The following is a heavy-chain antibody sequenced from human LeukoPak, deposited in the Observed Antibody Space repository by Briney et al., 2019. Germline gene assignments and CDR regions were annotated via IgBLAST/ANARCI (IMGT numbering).Heavy chain of an antibody. CDR3: SRDRHCIGSTCYGL. V-gene: IGHV3-21*01. Sequence: GGSLRLSCAASGFTFSSYSMNWVRQAPGKGLEWVSYISSSSSYIYYADSVKGRFTISIDNAKNSLYLQMNSLRAEDTAVYYCSRDRHCIGSTCYGLWGQGTRVTVSS. D-gene: IGHD2-2*01. CDR1: GFTFSSYS. CDR2: ISSSSSYI. J-gene: IGHJ4*02.